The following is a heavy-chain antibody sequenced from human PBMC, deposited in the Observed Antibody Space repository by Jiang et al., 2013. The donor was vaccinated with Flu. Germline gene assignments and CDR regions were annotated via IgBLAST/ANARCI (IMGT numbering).Heavy chain of an antibody. Sequence: FSSYSMNWVRQAPGKGLEWVSYISSSSSTIYYADSVKGRFTISRDNAKNSLYLQMNSLRDEDTAVYYCARPLLYGPDAFDIWGQGTMVTVSS. CDR2: ISSSSSTI. CDR1: FSSYS. J-gene: IGHJ3*02. CDR3: ARPLLYGPDAFDI. D-gene: IGHD2-2*02. V-gene: IGHV3-48*02.